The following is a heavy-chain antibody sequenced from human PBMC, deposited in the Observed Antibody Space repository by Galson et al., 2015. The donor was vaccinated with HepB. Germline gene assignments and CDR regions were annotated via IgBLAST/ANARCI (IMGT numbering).Heavy chain of an antibody. CDR1: GYTFTNYN. CDR3: ARPVAEYYYGMDV. D-gene: IGHD6-19*01. V-gene: IGHV1-18*04. Sequence: SVKVSCKASGYTFTNYNISWVRQAPGQGLEWMGWISGNNGHAKYTQKFRGRVTMTTDTSTTTAYLEVRSLRSDDTAMYYCARPVAEYYYGMDVWGQGATVIVSS. CDR2: ISGNNGHA. J-gene: IGHJ6*02.